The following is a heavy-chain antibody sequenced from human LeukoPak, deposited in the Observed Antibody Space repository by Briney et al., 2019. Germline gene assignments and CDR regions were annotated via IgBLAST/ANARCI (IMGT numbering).Heavy chain of an antibody. CDR3: ARDPSGDDAFDI. V-gene: IGHV3-53*01. CDR2: IYSGGST. Sequence: GGSLRLSCAASGFTVSSNYMSWVRQAPGMGLEWVSVIYSGGSTYYADSVKGRFTISRDNSKNTLYLQMNSLRAEDTAVYYCARDPSGDDAFDIWGQGTMVTVS. J-gene: IGHJ3*02. CDR1: GFTVSSNY.